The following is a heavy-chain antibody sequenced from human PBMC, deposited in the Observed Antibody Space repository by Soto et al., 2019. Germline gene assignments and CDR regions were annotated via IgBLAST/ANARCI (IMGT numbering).Heavy chain of an antibody. J-gene: IGHJ4*02. V-gene: IGHV1-18*01. CDR1: GYTFTSYG. D-gene: IGHD3-9*01. CDR3: ARELYDILTGYYSPFDY. CDR2: ISAYNGNT. Sequence: QVQLVQSGAEVKKPGASVKVSCKASGYTFTSYGISWVRQAPGQGLEWMGWISAYNGNTNYAQKRPGRVTMTTDTSTSTAYMELRRLRSDDTAVYYCARELYDILTGYYSPFDYWGQGTLVTVSS.